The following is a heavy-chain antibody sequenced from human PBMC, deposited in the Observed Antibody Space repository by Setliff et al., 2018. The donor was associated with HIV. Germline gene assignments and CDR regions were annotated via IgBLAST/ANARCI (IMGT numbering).Heavy chain of an antibody. CDR1: GGSFSSYH. D-gene: IGHD6-13*01. J-gene: IGHJ4*02. Sequence: SETLSLTCTVSGGSFSSYHWSWIRHRAGKGLEWIGHIYASGSTKYNPSLKSRVTMSLDTSKNQFSLKLSSVTAADTAIYYCARGSRSHGGMFGYWGQGTLVTVSS. V-gene: IGHV4-4*07. CDR3: ARGSRSHGGMFGY. CDR2: IYASGST.